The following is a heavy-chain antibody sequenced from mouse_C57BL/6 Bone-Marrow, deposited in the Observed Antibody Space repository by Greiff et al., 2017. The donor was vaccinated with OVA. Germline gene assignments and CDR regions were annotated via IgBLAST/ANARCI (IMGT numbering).Heavy chain of an antibody. J-gene: IGHJ3*01. CDR2: IYPRSGNT. D-gene: IGHD2-1*01. CDR3: ARRGNYFAWFAY. Sequence: LVESGAELARPGASVKLSCKASGYTFTSYGISWVKQRTGQGLEWIGEIYPRSGNTYYNEKFKGKATLTADKSSSTAYMELRSLTSEDSAVYFCARRGNYFAWFAYWGQGTLVTVSA. V-gene: IGHV1-81*01. CDR1: GYTFTSYG.